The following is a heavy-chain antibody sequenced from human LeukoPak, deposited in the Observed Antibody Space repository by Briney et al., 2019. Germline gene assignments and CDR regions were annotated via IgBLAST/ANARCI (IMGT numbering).Heavy chain of an antibody. CDR3: ARDELPVSTPGGRSRTYLDY. J-gene: IGHJ4*02. V-gene: IGHV1-46*01. Sequence: ASVKVSCKASGYTFTSYYMHWVRQAPGQGLEWMGIINPSGGSTSYAQKFQGRVTMTRDTSTSTVYMELSSLRSEDTAVYYCARDELPVSTPGGRSRTYLDYWGQGTLVTVSS. CDR2: INPSGGST. D-gene: IGHD1-7*01. CDR1: GYTFTSYY.